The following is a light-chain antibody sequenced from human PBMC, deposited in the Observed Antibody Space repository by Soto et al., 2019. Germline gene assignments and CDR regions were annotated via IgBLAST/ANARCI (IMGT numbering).Light chain of an antibody. Sequence: QSVLTQPPSASGTPGQRVTISCSGSSSNIGTHTVNWYQQLPGTAPRLLIYSNNQRPSGVPDRFSGSKSATSASLAISGLQSEDEADYYCAAWGDSLNGAYVFGPGTKLTVL. CDR3: AAWGDSLNGAYV. V-gene: IGLV1-44*01. CDR2: SNN. J-gene: IGLJ1*01. CDR1: SSNIGTHT.